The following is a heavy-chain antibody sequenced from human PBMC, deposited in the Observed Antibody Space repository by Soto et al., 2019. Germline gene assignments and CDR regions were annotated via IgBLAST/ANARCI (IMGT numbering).Heavy chain of an antibody. CDR3: AKDMHYYDSSGYYSIDY. CDR1: GFTFDDYT. V-gene: IGHV3-43*01. Sequence: EVQLVESGGVVVQPGGSLRLSCAASGFTFDDYTMHWVRQAPGKGLEWVSLISWDGGSTYYADSVKGRFTISRDNSKNSLYLQMNSLRTEDTALYYCAKDMHYYDSSGYYSIDYWGQGTLVTVSS. J-gene: IGHJ4*02. CDR2: ISWDGGST. D-gene: IGHD3-22*01.